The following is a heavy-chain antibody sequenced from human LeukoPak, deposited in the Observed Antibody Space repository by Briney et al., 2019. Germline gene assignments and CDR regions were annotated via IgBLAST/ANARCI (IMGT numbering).Heavy chain of an antibody. CDR1: GFTFSSYT. V-gene: IGHV3-21*01. CDR2: ISSSSSYI. J-gene: IGHJ4*02. CDR3: ARDRQWLSGNTYFDY. Sequence: GGSLRLSCAASGFTFSSYTMNWVRQAPGKGLEWVSSISSSSSYIYYADSVKGRFTISRDNSKNSLYLQMNSLRAEDTAVYYCARDRQWLSGNTYFDYWGQGTLVTVSS. D-gene: IGHD6-19*01.